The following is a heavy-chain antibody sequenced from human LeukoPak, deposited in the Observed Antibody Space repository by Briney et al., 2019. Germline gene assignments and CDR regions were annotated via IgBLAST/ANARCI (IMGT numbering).Heavy chain of an antibody. V-gene: IGHV4-59*01. D-gene: IGHD1-20*01. CDR1: GGSISPYY. J-gene: IGHJ3*02. Sequence: SETLSLTCSVSGGSISPYYWTWIRQPPGKGLEWIGCVYYNGNTNYDPSLKSRVTISVDTSKNQFSLNLSSVTAADTAVYYCARAITGTTFAFDMWGQGTMVTVSS. CDR3: ARAITGTTFAFDM. CDR2: VYYNGNT.